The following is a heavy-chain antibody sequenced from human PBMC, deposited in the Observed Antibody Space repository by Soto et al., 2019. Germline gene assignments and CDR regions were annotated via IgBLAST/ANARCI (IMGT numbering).Heavy chain of an antibody. J-gene: IGHJ4*02. D-gene: IGHD6-13*01. CDR3: ARWGIAARDY. CDR2: IWYDGRNK. CDR1: GLPFGGFG. V-gene: IGHV3-33*01. Sequence: QVQLVESGGGVAQLGRSRSLSCARPGLPFGGFGWHRARQAPGKGREWVAVIWYDGRNKYYADSVKGRFTISRDNSKNTLYLQMNSLRAGDTAVYYCARWGIAARDYWGQGTLVTVSS.